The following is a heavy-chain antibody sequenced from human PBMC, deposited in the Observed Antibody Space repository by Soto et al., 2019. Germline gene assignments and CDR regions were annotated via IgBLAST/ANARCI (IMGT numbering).Heavy chain of an antibody. J-gene: IGHJ3*02. D-gene: IGHD2-2*01. CDR1: GYTFTSYY. CDR2: INPSGGST. CDR3: ARDRYPCSSTSCYADAFDI. V-gene: IGHV1-46*03. Sequence: QVQLVQSGAEVKKPGASVKVSCKASGYTFTSYYMHWVRQAPGQGLEWMGVINPSGGSTSYAQKFQGRVTMTRDTSTSTVYMELSSLRPEDTAVYYCARDRYPCSSTSCYADAFDIWGQGTMVTVSS.